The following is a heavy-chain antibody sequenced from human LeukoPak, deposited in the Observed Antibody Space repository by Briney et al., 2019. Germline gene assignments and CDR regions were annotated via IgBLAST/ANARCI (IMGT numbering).Heavy chain of an antibody. J-gene: IGHJ4*02. CDR1: GFTFSSYS. V-gene: IGHV3-21*01. Sequence: GGSLRLSCAASGFTFSSYSMNWVRQAPGKGLEWVSSISSSSSSYIYYADSVKGRFTISRDNAKNSLYLQMNSLRAEDTAVYYCARDGFLGATPELWGQGTLVTVSS. CDR3: ARDGFLGATPEL. CDR2: ISSSSSSYI. D-gene: IGHD1-26*01.